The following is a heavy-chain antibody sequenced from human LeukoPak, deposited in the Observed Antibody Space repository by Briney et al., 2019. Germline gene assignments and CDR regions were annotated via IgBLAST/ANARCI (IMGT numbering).Heavy chain of an antibody. CDR1: GGSISSYY. Sequence: SETLSLTCTVSGGSISSYYWSWIRQPPGKGLEWIGYIYYSGSTNYNPSLKSRVTISVDTSKNQFSLKLSSVTAADTAVYYCARGRLEFDYVWGSYRFYYYGMDVWGQGTTVTVSS. CDR2: IYYSGST. CDR3: ARGRLEFDYVWGSYRFYYYGMDV. J-gene: IGHJ6*02. V-gene: IGHV4-59*12. D-gene: IGHD3-16*02.